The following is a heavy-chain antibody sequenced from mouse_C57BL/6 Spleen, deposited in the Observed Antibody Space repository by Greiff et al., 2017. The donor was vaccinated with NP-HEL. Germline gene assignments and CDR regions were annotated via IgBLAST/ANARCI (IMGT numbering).Heavy chain of an antibody. Sequence: QVQLQQPGAELVRPGTSVKLSCKASGYTFTSYWMHWVKQRPGQGLEWIGVIVPSDSYTNYNQKFKGKATLTVDTSSSTAYMQLSSLTSEDSAVYYCARGSGTNYFDYWGQGTTLTVSS. J-gene: IGHJ2*01. D-gene: IGHD4-1*01. CDR3: ARGSGTNYFDY. CDR1: GYTFTSYW. CDR2: IVPSDSYT. V-gene: IGHV1-59*01.